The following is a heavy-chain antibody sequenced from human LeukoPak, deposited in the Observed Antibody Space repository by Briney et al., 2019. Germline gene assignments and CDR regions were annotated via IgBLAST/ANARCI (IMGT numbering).Heavy chain of an antibody. CDR2: INWNGGSK. J-gene: IGHJ5*02. Sequence: GGSLRLSRAAPGFNFNDYGMTWVRQAPGKGLEWVSGINWNGGSKSYAGSVKGRFSISRDNAKNTLYLQTNRLRAEDTAVYYCARGNSIVVVYNWFDPWGQGTLVTVSS. D-gene: IGHD3-22*01. CDR1: GFNFNDYG. CDR3: ARGNSIVVVYNWFDP. V-gene: IGHV3-20*04.